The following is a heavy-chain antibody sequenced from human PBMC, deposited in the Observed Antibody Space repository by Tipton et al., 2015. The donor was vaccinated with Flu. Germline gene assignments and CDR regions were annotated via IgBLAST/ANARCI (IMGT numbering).Heavy chain of an antibody. CDR3: ARDYYDSRHDAFDL. V-gene: IGHV4-59*01. D-gene: IGHD3-22*01. J-gene: IGHJ3*01. Sequence: TLSLTCSISGGSISGYYWTWIRQPPGRGLEYIGYIHYTGNTNYNPSLKSRVTISVDTSNNHFSLTLSSVTAAGTAVYYCARDYYDSRHDAFDLWGQGIMVTVSS. CDR1: GGSISGYY. CDR2: IHYTGNT.